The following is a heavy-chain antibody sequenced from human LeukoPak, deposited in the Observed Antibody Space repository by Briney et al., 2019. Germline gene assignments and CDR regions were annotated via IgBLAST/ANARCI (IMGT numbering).Heavy chain of an antibody. CDR3: ARTGLYGDWNPYYYYGMDV. Sequence: GGSLRLSCAASGFTFSSYGMHWVRQAPGKGLEWVAVIWYDGSNKYYADSVKGRFTISRDNSKNTLYLQMNSLRAEDTAVYYCARTGLYGDWNPYYYYGMDVWGQGTTVTVSS. J-gene: IGHJ6*02. CDR1: GFTFSSYG. V-gene: IGHV3-33*01. CDR2: IWYDGSNK. D-gene: IGHD4-17*01.